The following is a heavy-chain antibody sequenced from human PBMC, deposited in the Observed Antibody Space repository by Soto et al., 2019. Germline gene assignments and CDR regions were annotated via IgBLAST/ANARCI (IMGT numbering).Heavy chain of an antibody. J-gene: IGHJ4*02. CDR1: GGSISSGTSY. D-gene: IGHD3-3*01. CDR2: IFYSGSF. CDR3: ARAPETPSILGVALPYFFDY. V-gene: IGHV4-31*03. Sequence: QVQLQESGPGLVKPSQTLSLTCTVSGGSISSGTSYWSWIRQRPGKGLEWIGYIFYSGSFYYTPSLRGRFMILADTSKNQFTLRLSSVTAAVTAVYYCARAPETPSILGVALPYFFDYWGQGALVTVSS.